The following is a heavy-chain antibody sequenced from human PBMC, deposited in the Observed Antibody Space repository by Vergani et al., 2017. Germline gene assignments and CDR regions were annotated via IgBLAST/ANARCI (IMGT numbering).Heavy chain of an antibody. CDR3: ARVQELYDFWSGYRVRYYYYMDV. V-gene: IGHV4-34*01. J-gene: IGHJ6*03. D-gene: IGHD3-3*01. CDR2: INHSGST. Sequence: QVQLQQWGAGLLKPSETLSLTCAVYGGSFSGYYWSWIRQPPAKGLEWIGEINHSGSTNSNPSLKSQGTISVDTSKNQFSLKLSSVTAADTAVYHCARVQELYDFWSGYRVRYYYYMDVWGKGTTVTVSS. CDR1: GGSFSGYY.